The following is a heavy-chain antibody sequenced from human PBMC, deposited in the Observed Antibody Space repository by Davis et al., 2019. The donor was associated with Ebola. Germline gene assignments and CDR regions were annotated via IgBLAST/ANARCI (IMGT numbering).Heavy chain of an antibody. J-gene: IGHJ4*02. CDR3: ARGWDSSGWQN. Sequence: SETLSLTCAVYGGSFKSYYWNWIRRPPGKGLEWIGEINHSGSSKYNPSLKSRVTISAESSKNQFSLNLTSVTAADSAVYYCARGWDSSGWQNWGQGTLVTVSS. CDR2: INHSGSS. V-gene: IGHV4-34*01. D-gene: IGHD6-19*01. CDR1: GGSFKSYY.